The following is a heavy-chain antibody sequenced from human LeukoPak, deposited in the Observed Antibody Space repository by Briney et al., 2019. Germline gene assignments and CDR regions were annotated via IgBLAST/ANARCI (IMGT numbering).Heavy chain of an antibody. D-gene: IGHD2-15*01. CDR1: GFTFSSYW. V-gene: IGHV3-74*01. Sequence: GGSLRLSCAASGFTFSSYWMCWVRQDPGKGLAWVSCIKTDGSITAYAGSVKGRFTISRDNAKNTLYLQMDSLRADDTAVYYCARVVTGYDAFDIWGQGTMVTVSS. CDR2: IKTDGSIT. J-gene: IGHJ3*02. CDR3: ARVVTGYDAFDI.